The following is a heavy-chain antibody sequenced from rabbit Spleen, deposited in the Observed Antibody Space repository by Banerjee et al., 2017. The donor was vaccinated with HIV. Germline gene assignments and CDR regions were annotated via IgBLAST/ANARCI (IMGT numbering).Heavy chain of an antibody. CDR3: ARGAWSTDCMNL. V-gene: IGHV1S40*01. Sequence: QSLEESGGDLVKPGASLTLTCTASGFTLSGYYICWVRQAPGKGLEWISCIYNGDGNTYYASWAKGRFTIFKTSSTTVTLKMTSLTAADTATYFCARGAWSTDCMNLWGPGTLVTVS. D-gene: IGHD7-1*01. J-gene: IGHJ4*01. CDR2: IYNGDGNT. CDR1: GFTLSGYY.